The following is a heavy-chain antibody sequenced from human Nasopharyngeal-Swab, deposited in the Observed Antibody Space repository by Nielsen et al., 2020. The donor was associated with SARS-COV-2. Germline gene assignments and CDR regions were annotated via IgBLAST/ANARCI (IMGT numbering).Heavy chain of an antibody. D-gene: IGHD1-1*01. V-gene: IGHV4-59*12. J-gene: IGHJ3*02. Sequence: SETLSLTCTVSGGSISGYYWSWIRRPPGKGLEWIGSLSYSGSTNYNPSLKSRVTISLDTSMNQFSLTLYSLTAADTAVYYCARDDNSGGDAFDIWGQGTVVTVSS. CDR3: ARDDNSGGDAFDI. CDR2: LSYSGST. CDR1: GGSISGYY.